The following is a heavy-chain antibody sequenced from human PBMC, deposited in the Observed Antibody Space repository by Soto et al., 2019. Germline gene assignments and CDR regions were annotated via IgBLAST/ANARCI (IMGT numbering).Heavy chain of an antibody. CDR2: ISAYNGNT. Sequence: ASVKVSCKASGYTFTSYGISWVRQAPGQGLEWMGWISAYNGNTNYAQKLQGRVTITTDTSTSTAYMELRSLRSDDTAVYYCARKVGNNWNDPKPDNWFDPWGQGTLVTVSS. J-gene: IGHJ5*02. CDR3: ARKVGNNWNDPKPDNWFDP. D-gene: IGHD1-20*01. V-gene: IGHV1-18*01. CDR1: GYTFTSYG.